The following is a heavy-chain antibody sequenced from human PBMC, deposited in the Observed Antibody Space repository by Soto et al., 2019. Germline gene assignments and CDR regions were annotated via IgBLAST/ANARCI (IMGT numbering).Heavy chain of an antibody. D-gene: IGHD3-10*01. CDR1: GFTFSSYS. V-gene: IGHV3-21*01. CDR2: IDSSSSNM. J-gene: IGHJ3*01. Sequence: GGSLRLSCAASGFTFSSYSMNSVRQAPGTGLEWVSSIDSSSSNMYYADSVKGRFTISRDNAKNAIFLQMTSLRVDDTAVYFCARGDRGGFDLWGQGTMVTVSS. CDR3: ARGDRGGFDL.